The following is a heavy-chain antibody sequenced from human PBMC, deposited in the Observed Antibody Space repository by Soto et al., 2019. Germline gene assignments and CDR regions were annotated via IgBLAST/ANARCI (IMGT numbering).Heavy chain of an antibody. CDR1: GGSFSGYY. CDR2: INHSGDT. J-gene: IGHJ6*02. Sequence: QVQLQQWGAGLLKPSETLSLTCAVYGGSFSGYYWSWLRQTPEKGLEWIGEINHSGDTKYNPILESRVTISVDTSKNQFSLKVNSVSAADTAVYYCARTGGMDVWGQGATVTVSS. V-gene: IGHV4-34*01. CDR3: ARTGGMDV.